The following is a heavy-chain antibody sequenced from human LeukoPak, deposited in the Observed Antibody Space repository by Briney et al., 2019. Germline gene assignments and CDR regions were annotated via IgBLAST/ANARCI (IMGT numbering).Heavy chain of an antibody. CDR3: TRGQDYGGNSGFDY. V-gene: IGHV3-23*01. CDR1: GFTFSNYA. J-gene: IGHJ4*02. D-gene: IGHD4-23*01. Sequence: PGGSLRLSCAASGFTFSNYAMRWVRQAPGKGLEWVSGISGSGDSTYYADSVKGRFTSSRDNSKNTLYLQKNSLRAEDTAVYYCTRGQDYGGNSGFDYWGQGTLVTVSS. CDR2: ISGSGDST.